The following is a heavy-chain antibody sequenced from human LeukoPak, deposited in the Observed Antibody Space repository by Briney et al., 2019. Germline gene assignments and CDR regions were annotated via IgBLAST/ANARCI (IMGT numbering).Heavy chain of an antibody. Sequence: GRFLRLSCAASGFTFSSYAMHWVRQAPGKGLEWVAVISYDGSNKYYADSVKGRFTISRDNSKNTLYLQMNSLRAEDTAVYYCASPFYCSSTSCRHLGFWGQGTMVTVSS. CDR1: GFTFSSYA. CDR2: ISYDGSNK. V-gene: IGHV3-30-3*01. J-gene: IGHJ3*01. D-gene: IGHD2-2*01. CDR3: ASPFYCSSTSCRHLGF.